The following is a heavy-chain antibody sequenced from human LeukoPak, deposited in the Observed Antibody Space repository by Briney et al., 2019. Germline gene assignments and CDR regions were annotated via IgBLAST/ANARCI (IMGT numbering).Heavy chain of an antibody. Sequence: EGSLRLSCAASGFTLSNYPMGWVRQAPGKGLEWVANVKQDGSEKYYVDSVKGRFTISRDNAKNSLYLQMNSLRAEDTAVYYCARAPGGYFDWSWDYWGQGTLVTVSS. V-gene: IGHV3-7*01. CDR3: ARAPGGYFDWSWDY. CDR1: GFTLSNYP. D-gene: IGHD3-9*01. J-gene: IGHJ4*02. CDR2: VKQDGSEK.